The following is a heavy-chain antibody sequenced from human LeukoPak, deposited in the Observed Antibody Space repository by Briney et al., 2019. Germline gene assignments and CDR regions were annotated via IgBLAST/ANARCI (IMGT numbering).Heavy chain of an antibody. CDR3: ARQRMTTVTTTKDY. CDR2: IYYSGST. J-gene: IGHJ4*02. V-gene: IGHV4-39*01. CDR1: GGSISSYY. D-gene: IGHD4-17*01. Sequence: SETLSLTCTVSGGSISSYYWGWIRQPPGKGLEWIGSIYYSGSTYYNPSLKSRVTISVDTSKNQFSLKLSSVTAADTAVYYCARQRMTTVTTTKDYWGQGTLVTASS.